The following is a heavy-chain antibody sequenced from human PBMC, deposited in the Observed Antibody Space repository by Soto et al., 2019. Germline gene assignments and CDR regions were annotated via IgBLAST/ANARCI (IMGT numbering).Heavy chain of an antibody. J-gene: IGHJ6*02. Sequence: PSETLSLTCAVYGGSFSGYYWSWIRQPPGKGLEWIGEINHSGSTNYNPSLKSRVTISVDTSKNQFSLKLSSVTAADTAVYYCARDAVDSSGYDYGMDVWGQGTTVTVSS. CDR3: ARDAVDSSGYDYGMDV. V-gene: IGHV4-34*01. D-gene: IGHD3-22*01. CDR2: INHSGST. CDR1: GGSFSGYY.